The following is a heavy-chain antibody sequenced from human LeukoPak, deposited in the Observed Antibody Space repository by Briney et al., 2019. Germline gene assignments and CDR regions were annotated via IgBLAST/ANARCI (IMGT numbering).Heavy chain of an antibody. CDR3: TTDNPYDSSGYYYVNPLDY. V-gene: IGHV3-15*07. D-gene: IGHD3-22*01. CDR2: IKSKTDGGTT. J-gene: IGHJ4*02. CDR1: GFTFSNAW. Sequence: GGSLRLSCAASGFTFSNAWMNWVRQAPGKGLEWVGRIKSKTDGGTTDYAAPVKGRFTISRDDSKNTLYLQMNSLKTEDTAVYYCTTDNPYDSSGYYYVNPLDYWGQGTLVTVSS.